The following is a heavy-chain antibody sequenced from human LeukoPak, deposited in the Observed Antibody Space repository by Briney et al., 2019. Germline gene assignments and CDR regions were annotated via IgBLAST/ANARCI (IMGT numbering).Heavy chain of an antibody. D-gene: IGHD3-3*02. V-gene: IGHV1-69*13. Sequence: ASVKVSCKASGGTFNKYSISWVRQAPGQGLEWMGGIILMFGTTNYAQNFQGRVTIIADESTSTAYMELRSLRSEDTAVYYCATHQGNFAFIHFQYWGQGSLVIVSS. CDR1: GGTFNKYS. CDR2: IILMFGTT. CDR3: ATHQGNFAFIHFQY. J-gene: IGHJ1*01.